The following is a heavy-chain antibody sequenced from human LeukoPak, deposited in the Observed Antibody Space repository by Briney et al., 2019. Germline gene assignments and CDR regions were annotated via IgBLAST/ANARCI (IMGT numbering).Heavy chain of an antibody. D-gene: IGHD1/OR15-1a*01. J-gene: IGHJ5*02. CDR3: TRAAGITGTSRDNWFDP. V-gene: IGHV3-53*01. CDR1: GFTVNSNY. Sequence: GGSLRLSCAASGFTVNSNYMNWVRQAPGKGLEWVSVLYSDGRTYYADSVKGRFTISRDNSKNTVYVQMNSLRADDTAVYYCTRAAGITGTSRDNWFDPWGQGTLVIVSS. CDR2: LYSDGRT.